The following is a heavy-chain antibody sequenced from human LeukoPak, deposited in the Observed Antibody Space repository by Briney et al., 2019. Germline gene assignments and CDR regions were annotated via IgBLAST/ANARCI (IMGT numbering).Heavy chain of an antibody. D-gene: IGHD3-22*01. V-gene: IGHV4-59*01. Sequence: SETLSLTCTVSGGSISSYYWSWIRQPPAKGLEWIGYIYYSGSTNYNPSLKSRVTISVDTSKNQFPLKLSSVTAADTAVYYCARDGLYYDSSGLLLWGQGTLVTVSS. CDR3: ARDGLYYDSSGLLL. CDR1: GGSISSYY. CDR2: IYYSGST. J-gene: IGHJ4*02.